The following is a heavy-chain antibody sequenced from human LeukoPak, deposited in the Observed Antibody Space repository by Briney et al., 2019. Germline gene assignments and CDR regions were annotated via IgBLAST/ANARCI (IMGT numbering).Heavy chain of an antibody. CDR1: GFTFSSYW. D-gene: IGHD3-3*01. CDR3: AREEGFWSGYSFDY. CDR2: ISGSGGST. J-gene: IGHJ4*02. V-gene: IGHV3-23*01. Sequence: PGGSLRLSCAASGFTFSSYWMSWVRQAPGKGLEWVSAISGSGGSTYYADSVKGRFTISRDNAKNTLYLQMNSLRAEDTAVYYCAREEGFWSGYSFDYWGQGTLVTVSS.